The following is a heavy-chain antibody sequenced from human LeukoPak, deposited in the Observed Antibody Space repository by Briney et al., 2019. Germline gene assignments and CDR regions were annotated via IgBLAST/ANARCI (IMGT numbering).Heavy chain of an antibody. CDR1: GGSFSGYY. D-gene: IGHD1-26*01. Sequence: PSETLSLTCAVYGGSFSGYYWSWIRQPPGKGLEWIGEINHSGSTNYNPSLKSRVTISRDTSKNQFSLKLSSVTAADTAVYFCAGHLNTGSYRGYFDIWGQGTMVTVSS. CDR3: AGHLNTGSYRGYFDI. V-gene: IGHV4-34*01. J-gene: IGHJ3*02. CDR2: INHSGST.